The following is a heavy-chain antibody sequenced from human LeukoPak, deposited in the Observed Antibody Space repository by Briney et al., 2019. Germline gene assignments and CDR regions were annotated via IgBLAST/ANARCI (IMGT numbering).Heavy chain of an antibody. V-gene: IGHV3-23*01. J-gene: IGHJ4*02. CDR1: GFTFSNYA. CDR2: ISSSGGST. CDR3: ARDRQDTSNWFIDY. D-gene: IGHD6-13*01. Sequence: QSGGSLRLSCAASGFTFSNYAMSWVRQAPGKGLEWVSFISSSGGSTYYADSVKGRFTISRDNSKNTLYLQMNSLRAEDTAVYYCARDRQDTSNWFIDYWGQGTLVTVSS.